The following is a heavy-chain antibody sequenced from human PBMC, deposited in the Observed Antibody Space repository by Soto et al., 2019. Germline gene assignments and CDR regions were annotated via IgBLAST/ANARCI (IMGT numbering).Heavy chain of an antibody. Sequence: QVQLVQSGVEVKKSGSSMKVSCKASGGTFSSYTISWVRQAPGQGLEWMGRIIPMLGVTNYAQKFQGRLTMTADKSTSTAYLELSSLRSDDTAVYYCIRMGNRPFYFGQWGQGTLVSVSS. CDR3: IRMGNRPFYFGQ. J-gene: IGHJ4*02. CDR2: IIPMLGVT. D-gene: IGHD3-10*01. V-gene: IGHV1-69*02. CDR1: GGTFSSYT.